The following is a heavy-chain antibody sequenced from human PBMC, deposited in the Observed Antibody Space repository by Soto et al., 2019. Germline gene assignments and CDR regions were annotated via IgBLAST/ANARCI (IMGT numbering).Heavy chain of an antibody. V-gene: IGHV4-59*01. CDR1: GGSISSYY. CDR2: IYYSGST. CDR3: ARGYSSSSGWFDP. D-gene: IGHD6-6*01. Sequence: SETLSLTCTVSGGSISSYYWSWIRQPPGKGLEWIGYIYYSGSTSYNPSLKSRVTISVDTAKNQFSLKLSSVTAADTAVYYCARGYSSSSGWFDPWRQGTLVTVSS. J-gene: IGHJ5*02.